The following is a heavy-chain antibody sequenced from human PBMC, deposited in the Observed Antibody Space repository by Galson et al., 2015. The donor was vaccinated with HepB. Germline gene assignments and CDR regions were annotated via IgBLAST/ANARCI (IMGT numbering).Heavy chain of an antibody. Sequence: TLSLTCTVSGGSISSGDYYWSWIRQPPGKGLEWIGYIYYSGSTYYNPSLKSRVTISVDTSKNQFSLKLSSVTAADTAVYYCARGRLLWFGEGWFDPWGQGTLVTVSS. CDR3: ARGRLLWFGEGWFDP. V-gene: IGHV4-30-4*01. J-gene: IGHJ5*02. CDR2: IYYSGST. CDR1: GGSISSGDYY. D-gene: IGHD3-10*01.